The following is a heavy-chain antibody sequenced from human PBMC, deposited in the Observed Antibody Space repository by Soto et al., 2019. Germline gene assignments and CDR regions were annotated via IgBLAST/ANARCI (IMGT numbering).Heavy chain of an antibody. CDR1: GVPISGTTYY. V-gene: IGHV4-39*01. D-gene: IGHD3-10*01. CDR2: VYYTGST. CDR3: TISTAYFNHDY. Sequence: PSETLSLTCTVSGVPISGTTYYWGWIRQPPEKGLEWIGSVYYTGSTYWNPSLKSRVTTSVDTAKNQFSPKLTSVTAADTAVYYCTISTAYFNHDYWGQGSLVTVSS. J-gene: IGHJ4*02.